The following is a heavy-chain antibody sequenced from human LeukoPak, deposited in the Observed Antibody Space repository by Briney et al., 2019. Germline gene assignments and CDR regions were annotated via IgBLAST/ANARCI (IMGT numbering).Heavy chain of an antibody. CDR3: ARGGDGSGSYYPF. Sequence: SETLSLTCAVYGGSFSGYYWSWIRQPPGKGLEWIGEINHSGSTNYNPSLKSRVTISVDTSKNQFSLKLSSVTAADTAVYYCARGGDGSGSYYPFWGQGTLVTVSS. CDR2: INHSGST. V-gene: IGHV4-34*01. J-gene: IGHJ4*02. D-gene: IGHD3-10*01. CDR1: GGSFSGYY.